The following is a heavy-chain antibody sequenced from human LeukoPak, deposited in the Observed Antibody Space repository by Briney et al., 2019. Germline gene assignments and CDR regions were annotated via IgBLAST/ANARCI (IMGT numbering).Heavy chain of an antibody. CDR3: ARVRYNWNYYLDY. V-gene: IGHV1-2*02. CDR2: IKPNSGGT. J-gene: IGHJ4*02. D-gene: IGHD1-7*01. Sequence: AASLKVSCEASGYTFTGYYMYWMRQAPGQGLEWMGCIKPNSGGTDYVQKFQGRVTMTRDTYISTAYMELSRLRAEDTAVYYCARVRYNWNYYLDYWGQGTLVTVSS. CDR1: GYTFTGYY.